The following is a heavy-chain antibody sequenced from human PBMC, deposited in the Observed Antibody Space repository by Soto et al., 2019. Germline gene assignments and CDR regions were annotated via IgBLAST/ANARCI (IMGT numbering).Heavy chain of an antibody. J-gene: IGHJ4*02. Sequence: GGSLRLSCAASGFTFSSYGMHWVRQAPGKGLEWVAVISYDGSNKYYADSVKGRFTIARDNSKNTLYLQMNSLRDEDTAVYYCEKDLLYRYYDSSGYYPVFDYWGQGTLVTVSS. CDR1: GFTFSSYG. D-gene: IGHD3-22*01. V-gene: IGHV3-30*18. CDR2: ISYDGSNK. CDR3: EKDLLYRYYDSSGYYPVFDY.